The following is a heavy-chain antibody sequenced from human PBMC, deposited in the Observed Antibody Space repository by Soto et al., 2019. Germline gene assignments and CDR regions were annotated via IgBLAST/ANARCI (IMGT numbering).Heavy chain of an antibody. CDR3: ARDRSYCSGGSCYTSPGVFDY. CDR1: GFTFSSYG. J-gene: IGHJ4*02. D-gene: IGHD2-15*01. CDR2: IWYDGSNK. Sequence: QVQLVESGGGVVQPGRSLRLSCAASGFTFSSYGMHWVRQAPGKGLEWVAVIWYDGSNKYYADSVKGRFTISRDNSKNTLYLQMHSLRAEDTAVYYCARDRSYCSGGSCYTSPGVFDYWGQGTMVTFSS. V-gene: IGHV3-33*01.